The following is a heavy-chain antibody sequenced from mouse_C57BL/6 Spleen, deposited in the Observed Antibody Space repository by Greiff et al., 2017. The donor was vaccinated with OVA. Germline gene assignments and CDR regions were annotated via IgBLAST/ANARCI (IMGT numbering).Heavy chain of an antibody. V-gene: IGHV1-18*01. D-gene: IGHD2-1*01. CDR2: INPNNGGT. Sequence: VQLQQSGPELVKPGASVKIPCKASGYTFTDYNMDWVKQSHGKSLEWIGDINPNNGGTIYNQKFKGKATLTVDKSSSTAYMELRSLTSEDTAVYYYSRARNYRWYFDVWGTGTTVTVSS. CDR3: SRARNYRWYFDV. J-gene: IGHJ1*03. CDR1: GYTFTDYN.